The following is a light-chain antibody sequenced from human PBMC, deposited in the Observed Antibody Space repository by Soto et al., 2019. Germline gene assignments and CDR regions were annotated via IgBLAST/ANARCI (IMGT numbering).Light chain of an antibody. CDR1: QSVSSSY. CDR2: GAS. V-gene: IGKV3-20*01. Sequence: EIVLKQSPGTLSLSPGERATLSCRASQSVSSSYLAWYQQKPGQAPRLLIYGASSRATGIPDRFSGSGSGTACTLTISRLEPEDFAVYYCQQYGSSPETFVHGTKGEIK. J-gene: IGKJ1*01. CDR3: QQYGSSPET.